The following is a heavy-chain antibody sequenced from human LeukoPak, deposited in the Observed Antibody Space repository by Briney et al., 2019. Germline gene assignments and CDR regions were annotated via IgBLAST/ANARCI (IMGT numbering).Heavy chain of an antibody. CDR1: GFSFSSYV. CDR3: AKDRARTIFGVFDP. Sequence: GGSLRLSCAASGFSFSSYVMSWVRQAPGKGLEWVSAVSGSGGSTYYADSVKGRFTISRDNSKNTLYLQMNSLRAEDTAVYYCAKDRARTIFGVFDPWGQGTLVTVSS. CDR2: VSGSGGST. V-gene: IGHV3-23*01. D-gene: IGHD3-3*01. J-gene: IGHJ5*02.